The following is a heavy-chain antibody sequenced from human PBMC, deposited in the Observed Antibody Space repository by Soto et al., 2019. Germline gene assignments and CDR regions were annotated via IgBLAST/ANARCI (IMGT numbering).Heavy chain of an antibody. CDR2: TSAYNGNT. CDR3: ARGFRAAAGTGWFDP. V-gene: IGHV1-18*01. J-gene: IGHJ5*02. Sequence: GASVKVSCKASGYPFTSYCISWVRQAPGKRLEWMAWTSAYNGNTNYAQKLQGRVTMTTDTSTITAYMELRSLRSDDTAVYYCARGFRAAAGTGWFDPWGQGTLVTGSS. D-gene: IGHD6-13*01. CDR1: GYPFTSYC.